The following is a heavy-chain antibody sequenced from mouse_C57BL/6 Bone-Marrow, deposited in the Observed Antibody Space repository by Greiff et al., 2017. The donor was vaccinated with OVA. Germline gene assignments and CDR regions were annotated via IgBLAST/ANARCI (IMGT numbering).Heavy chain of an antibody. CDR1: GYTFTSYW. CDR2: IDPSDSYT. V-gene: IGHV1-50*01. D-gene: IGHD5-2*01. Sequence: QVQLQQPGAELVKPWASVRLSCKASGYTFTSYWIQWVKQRPGQDLEWIGEIDPSDSYTNYNQKFKGKATLTVDTSSSTAYMQLSSLTSEDSAVYYCARHEERIIYAMDYWGQGTSVTVSS. CDR3: ARHEERIIYAMDY. J-gene: IGHJ4*01.